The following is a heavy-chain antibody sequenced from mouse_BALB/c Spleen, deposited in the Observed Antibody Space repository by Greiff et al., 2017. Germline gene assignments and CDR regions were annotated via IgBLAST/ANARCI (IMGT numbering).Heavy chain of an antibody. CDR2: ISSGSSTI. D-gene: IGHD2-2*01. CDR1: GFTFSSFG. V-gene: IGHV5-17*02. CDR3: ARGYDGYWYFDV. J-gene: IGHJ1*01. Sequence: DVQLVESGGGLVQPGGSRKLSCAASGFTFSSFGMHWVRQAPEKGLEWVAYISSGSSTIYYADTVKGRFTISRDNPKNTLFLQMTSLRSEDTAMYYCARGYDGYWYFDVWGAGTTVTVSS.